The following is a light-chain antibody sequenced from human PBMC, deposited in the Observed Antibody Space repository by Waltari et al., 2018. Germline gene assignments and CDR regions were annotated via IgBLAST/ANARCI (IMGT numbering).Light chain of an antibody. CDR2: EDT. CDR1: ALPKKY. J-gene: IGLJ3*02. V-gene: IGLV3-10*01. Sequence: SYELTQPHSVSVSPGQTATITCSGDALPKKYFYWYQQKSGQAPVLVIYEDTKRPSGIPERFAGSRSETMATLTSSGAQVEDGSDYYCYSTDSSGMGVFGGGTKLTVL. CDR3: YSTDSSGMGV.